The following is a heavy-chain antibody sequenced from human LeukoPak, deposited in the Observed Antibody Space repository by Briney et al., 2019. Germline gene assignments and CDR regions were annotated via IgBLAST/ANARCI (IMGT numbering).Heavy chain of an antibody. D-gene: IGHD6-19*01. CDR1: GFTVSSNY. J-gene: IGHJ6*02. CDR3: ARDRIAVAGPNTEGGRWYGMDV. V-gene: IGHV3-53*01. CDR2: IYSGGST. Sequence: SGGSLRLSCAASGFTVSSNYMSWVRQAPGKGLEWVSVIYSGGSTYYADSVKGRFTISRDNSKNTLYLQMSSLRAEDTAVYYCARDRIAVAGPNTEGGRWYGMDVWGQGTTVTVSS.